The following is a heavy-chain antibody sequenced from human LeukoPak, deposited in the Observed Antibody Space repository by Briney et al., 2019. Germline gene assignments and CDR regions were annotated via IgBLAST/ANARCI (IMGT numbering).Heavy chain of an antibody. CDR2: INADGSTA. D-gene: IGHD1-14*01. J-gene: IGHJ3*01. Sequence: GGSLRLSCAASGFTFGNSWVHWVRQAPGGGLVWGSLINADGSTATYADFVKGRFTISRDNARNTLSLQMNSLTIEDTAVYYCVVVVEPPDSDGFDVWGQGTMITVSS. CDR3: VVVVEPPDSDGFDV. V-gene: IGHV3-74*01. CDR1: GFTFGNSW.